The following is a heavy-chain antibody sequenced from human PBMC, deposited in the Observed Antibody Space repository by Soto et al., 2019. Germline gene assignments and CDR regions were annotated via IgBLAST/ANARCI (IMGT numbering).Heavy chain of an antibody. J-gene: IGHJ4*02. D-gene: IGHD3-10*01. CDR2: MYYRGST. V-gene: IGHV4-59*08. CDR3: ARVGGFGATTTDY. Sequence: SETLALTCTVTGASISSYYWGWIRQPPGKGLEWIGYMYYRGSTYYNPSLKSRVTISVDTSKNHFSLEPSSVTAADTAVCYCARVGGFGATTTDYWGQGTLVTVSS. CDR1: GASISSYY.